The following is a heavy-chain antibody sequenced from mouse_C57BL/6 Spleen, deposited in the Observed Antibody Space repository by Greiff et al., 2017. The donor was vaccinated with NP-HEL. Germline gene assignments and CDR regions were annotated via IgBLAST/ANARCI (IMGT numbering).Heavy chain of an antibody. CDR1: GYTFTSYW. Sequence: VQLQQSGAELVKPGASVKMSCKASGYTFTSYWITWVKQRPGQGLEWIGDIYPGSGSTNYNEKFKSKATLTGDTSSSTAYMQLSSLTSEDSAVYYCAGGGDGPVAYWGQGTLVTVSA. D-gene: IGHD2-3*01. CDR2: IYPGSGST. CDR3: AGGGDGPVAY. V-gene: IGHV1-55*01. J-gene: IGHJ3*01.